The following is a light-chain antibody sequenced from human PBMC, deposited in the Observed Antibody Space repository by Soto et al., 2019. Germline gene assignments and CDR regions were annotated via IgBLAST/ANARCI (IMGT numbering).Light chain of an antibody. Sequence: DIQMTQSPSSLSASVGDRVTITCRASQSISTYLNWYQQKPGKAPKLLIYAASSLQSGVPLGFTGSRSGTDFTLTISGVQLEDFATYYCQQCYTFPHTFGQGTKLEIK. J-gene: IGKJ2*01. CDR2: AAS. CDR1: QSISTY. CDR3: QQCYTFPHT. V-gene: IGKV1-39*01.